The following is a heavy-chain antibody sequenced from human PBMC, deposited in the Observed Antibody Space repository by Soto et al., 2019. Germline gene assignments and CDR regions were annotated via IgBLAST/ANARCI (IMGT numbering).Heavy chain of an antibody. D-gene: IGHD2-2*01. J-gene: IGHJ6*02. Sequence: SVKVSCKASGGTFSSYAISWVRQAPGQGLEWMGGIIPIFGTANYAQKFQGRVTITADESTSTAYMELSSLRSEDTAVYYCARDIVVVPAALGYGMDVWGQGTTVTVSS. V-gene: IGHV1-69*13. CDR3: ARDIVVVPAALGYGMDV. CDR2: IIPIFGTA. CDR1: GGTFSSYA.